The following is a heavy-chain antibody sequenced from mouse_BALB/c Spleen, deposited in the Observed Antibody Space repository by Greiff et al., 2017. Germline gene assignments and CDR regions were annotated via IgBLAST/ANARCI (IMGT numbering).Heavy chain of an antibody. CDR2: INPNNGGT. CDR1: GYTFTDYN. J-gene: IGHJ4*01. D-gene: IGHD3-1*01. V-gene: IGHV1-18*01. Sequence: VQLQQSGPELVKPGASVKIPCKASGYTFTDYNMDWVKQSHGKSLEWIGDINPNNGGTIYNQKFKGKATLTVDKSSSTAYMELSSLTSEDSAVYYCARRAARATNYYAMDYWGQGTSVTVSA. CDR3: ARRAARATNYYAMDY.